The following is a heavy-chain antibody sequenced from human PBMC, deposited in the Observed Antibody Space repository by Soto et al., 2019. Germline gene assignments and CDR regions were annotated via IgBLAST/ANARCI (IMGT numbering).Heavy chain of an antibody. Sequence: ASVKVSCKASGYTFTGYYMHWVRQAPGQGLEWMGRINPNSCGTNYAQKFQGWVTMTRDTSISTAYMELSRLRSDDTAVYYFARDPFSSSSYSGYDSFFQSDGMDVWGQGTTVTVSS. D-gene: IGHD5-12*01. CDR3: ARDPFSSSSYSGYDSFFQSDGMDV. J-gene: IGHJ6*02. CDR1: GYTFTGYY. CDR2: INPNSCGT. V-gene: IGHV1-2*04.